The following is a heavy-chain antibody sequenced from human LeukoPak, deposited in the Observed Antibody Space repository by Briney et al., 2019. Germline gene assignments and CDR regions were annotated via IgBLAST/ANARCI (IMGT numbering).Heavy chain of an antibody. D-gene: IGHD2-2*01. Sequence: PSETLSLTCSVSGGSISNYYWSWIRQSPGRGLEWIGYVYYSGITNYNPSLKSRVTMSVDTSKNQFSLKLSSGIAADTAVYYCARDLVPAAIRAFDIWGQGTVITVSS. V-gene: IGHV4-59*01. CDR1: GGSISNYY. J-gene: IGHJ3*02. CDR2: VYYSGIT. CDR3: ARDLVPAAIRAFDI.